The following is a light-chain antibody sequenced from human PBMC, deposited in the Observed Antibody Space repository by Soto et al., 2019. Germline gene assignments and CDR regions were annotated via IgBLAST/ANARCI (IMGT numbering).Light chain of an antibody. Sequence: QSVLTQPASVSGSPGQSITISCTGTSSDVGGYNYVSWYQQHPGKAPKLMIYVVSNRPSGVSNRFSGSKSGNTASLTISGLQAEDEADHYCSSYTSSSSYVFGTGTRSPS. J-gene: IGLJ1*01. CDR2: VVS. V-gene: IGLV2-14*01. CDR1: SSDVGGYNY. CDR3: SSYTSSSSYV.